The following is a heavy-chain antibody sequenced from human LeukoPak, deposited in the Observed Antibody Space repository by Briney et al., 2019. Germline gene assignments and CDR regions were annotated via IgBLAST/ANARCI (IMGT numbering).Heavy chain of an antibody. V-gene: IGHV3-33*01. Sequence: GGSLRLSCAASGITFSSYGMHWVRQAPGKGLEWVAVIWYDGSDKYYVDSVKGLFTISRDNSKNTLYLQMNSLRAEDTAFYYCARESRDAFDIWGQGTMVTVSS. CDR3: ARESRDAFDI. J-gene: IGHJ3*02. CDR1: GITFSSYG. CDR2: IWYDGSDK.